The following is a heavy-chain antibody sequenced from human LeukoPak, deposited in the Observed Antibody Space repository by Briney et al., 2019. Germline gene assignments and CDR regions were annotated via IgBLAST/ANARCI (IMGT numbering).Heavy chain of an antibody. CDR3: ARDFYVWGSYRPPYYFDY. V-gene: IGHV1-2*02. D-gene: IGHD3-16*02. Sequence: ASVTVSCKASGYTFTGYYMHWVRQAPGQGLEWMGWINPNSGGTNYAQKFQGRVTMTRDTSISTAYMELSRLRSDDTAVYYCARDFYVWGSYRPPYYFDYWGQGTLVTVSS. CDR1: GYTFTGYY. J-gene: IGHJ4*02. CDR2: INPNSGGT.